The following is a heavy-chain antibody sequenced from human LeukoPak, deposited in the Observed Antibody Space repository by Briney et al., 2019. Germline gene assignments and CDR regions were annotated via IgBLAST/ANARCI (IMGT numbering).Heavy chain of an antibody. CDR1: GYTFTGYY. V-gene: IGHV1-2*06. CDR2: INPNSGGT. D-gene: IGHD3-22*01. CDR3: ARASPDYYDSSGISPRDNWFDP. J-gene: IGHJ5*02. Sequence: GASVKVSCKASGYTFTGYYMHWVRQAPGQGLEWMGRINPNSGGTNYAQKFQGRVTMTRDTSISTAYMELSRLRSDDTAVYYCARASPDYYDSSGISPRDNWFDPWGQGTLVTVSS.